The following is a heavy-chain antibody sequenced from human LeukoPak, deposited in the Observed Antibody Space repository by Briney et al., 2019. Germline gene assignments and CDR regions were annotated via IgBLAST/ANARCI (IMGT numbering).Heavy chain of an antibody. Sequence: PGGSLRLSCAASGFTFDDYAMHWVRQALGKGLEWVSGISWNSGSIGYADSVKGRFTISRDNAKNSLYLQMNSLRAEDTALYYCAKDHYSSSSVNYFDYWGQGTLVTVSS. V-gene: IGHV3-9*01. D-gene: IGHD6-6*01. J-gene: IGHJ4*02. CDR2: ISWNSGSI. CDR1: GFTFDDYA. CDR3: AKDHYSSSSVNYFDY.